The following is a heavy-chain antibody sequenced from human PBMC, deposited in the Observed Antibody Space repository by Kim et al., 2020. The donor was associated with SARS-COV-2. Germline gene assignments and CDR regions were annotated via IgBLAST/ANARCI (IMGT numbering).Heavy chain of an antibody. D-gene: IGHD3-16*01. V-gene: IGHV4-39*01. Sequence: SETLSLTCTVSGGSISSSSYYWGWIRQPPGKGLEWIGSIYYSGSTYYNPSLKSRVTISVDTSKNQFSLKLSSVTAADTAVYYCAWGTPHDAFDIWGQGTMVTVSS. CDR2: IYYSGST. J-gene: IGHJ3*02. CDR3: AWGTPHDAFDI. CDR1: GGSISSSSYY.